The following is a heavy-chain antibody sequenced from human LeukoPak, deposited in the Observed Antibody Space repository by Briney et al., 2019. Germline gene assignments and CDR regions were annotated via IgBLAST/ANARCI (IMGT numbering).Heavy chain of an antibody. CDR3: AKGPYSSSRNYYYYYMDV. Sequence: GGSLRLSCAASGFTFSSYGMHWVRQAPGKGLEWVAFIRYDGSNKYYADSVKGRFTISRDNSKNTLYLQMNSLRAEDTAAYYCAKGPYSSSRNYYYYYMDVWGKGTTATVSS. CDR1: GFTFSSYG. CDR2: IRYDGSNK. V-gene: IGHV3-30*02. J-gene: IGHJ6*03. D-gene: IGHD6-6*01.